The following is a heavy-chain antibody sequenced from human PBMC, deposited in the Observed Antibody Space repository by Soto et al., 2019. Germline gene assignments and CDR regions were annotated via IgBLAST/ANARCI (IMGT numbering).Heavy chain of an antibody. CDR1: GYTFTSYA. CDR2: IIPIFGTA. Sequence: SVKVSCKASGYTFTSYAMHWVRQAPGQRLEWMGGIIPIFGTANYAQKFQGRVTITADESTSTAYMELSSLRSEDTAVYYCAREVAAAGKLDYWGQGTLVTVSS. D-gene: IGHD6-13*01. J-gene: IGHJ4*02. CDR3: AREVAAAGKLDY. V-gene: IGHV1-69*13.